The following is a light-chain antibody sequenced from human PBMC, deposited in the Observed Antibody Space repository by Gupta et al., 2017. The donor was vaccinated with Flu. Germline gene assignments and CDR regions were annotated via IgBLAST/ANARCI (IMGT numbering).Light chain of an antibody. V-gene: IGLV8-61*01. CDR1: SGSVSISHY. CDR3: ALYISGGIWV. Sequence: TLVTQEPPVSVSPGGTVAPTCGLNSGSVSISHYPTWYQQTPGPPPRTLIYSTSTRSSGVPDRFSGYILGDKAALTITGAQADDTSDYCCALYISGGIWVFGGGTKVTVL. CDR2: STS. J-gene: IGLJ3*02.